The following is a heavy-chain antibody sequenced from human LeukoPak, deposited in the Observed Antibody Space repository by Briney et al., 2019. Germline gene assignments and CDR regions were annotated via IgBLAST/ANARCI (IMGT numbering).Heavy chain of an antibody. V-gene: IGHV3-15*01. J-gene: IGHJ4*02. CDR1: GLTLRNAW. CDR2: IKSKTYGTTR. Sequence: SGGPVTLLCAGWGLTLRNAWMSWLRQAPGRGGEGVGCIKSKTYGTTRAYTAPVTDRFTISRDDSNNTLYLQMNSLKTEDTAVYYCPTGLWCGELFHYYWGQGTLVTVSS. D-gene: IGHD3-10*01. CDR3: PTGLWCGELFHYY.